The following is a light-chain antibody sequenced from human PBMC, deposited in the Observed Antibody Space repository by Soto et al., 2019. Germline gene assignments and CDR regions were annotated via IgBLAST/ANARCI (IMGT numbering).Light chain of an antibody. CDR2: GNS. CDR3: QSYDSSLSGWV. CDR1: SSNIGAGYD. V-gene: IGLV1-40*01. J-gene: IGLJ3*02. Sequence: QSVLTQPPSVSGAPGQWVTISCTGSSSNIGAGYDVPWYQQLPGTAPKLLISGNSNRPSGVPDRFSGSKSGTSASLAITGLQAEDEADYYCQSYDSSLSGWVFGGGTKLTVL.